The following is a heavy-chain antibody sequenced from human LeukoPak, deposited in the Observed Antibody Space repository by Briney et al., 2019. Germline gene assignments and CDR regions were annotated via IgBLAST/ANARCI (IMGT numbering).Heavy chain of an antibody. V-gene: IGHV1-18*01. J-gene: IGHJ4*02. Sequence: GASVKVSCKASGYTFTSYGISWVRQAPGQGLEWMGWISAYNSNTNYAQKLQGRVTMTTDTSTSTAYMELRSLRSDDTAVYYCARVTGSGSYYKRLDYWGQGTLVTVSS. CDR1: GYTFTSYG. CDR3: ARVTGSGSYYKRLDY. D-gene: IGHD3-10*01. CDR2: ISAYNSNT.